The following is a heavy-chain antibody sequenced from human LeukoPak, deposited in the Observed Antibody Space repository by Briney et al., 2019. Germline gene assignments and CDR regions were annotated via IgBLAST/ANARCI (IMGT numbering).Heavy chain of an antibody. CDR3: ARDSASVSYYYYGMDV. J-gene: IGHJ6*02. CDR2: INPSGGST. V-gene: IGHV1-46*01. CDR1: GYTFTSYY. D-gene: IGHD3-16*01. Sequence: ASVKVSCKASGYTFTSYYMHWVRPAPGQGLEWMGIINPSGGSTSYAQKFQGRVTMTRDTSTSTVYMELSSLRSEDTAVYYCARDSASVSYYYYGMDVWGQGTTVTVSS.